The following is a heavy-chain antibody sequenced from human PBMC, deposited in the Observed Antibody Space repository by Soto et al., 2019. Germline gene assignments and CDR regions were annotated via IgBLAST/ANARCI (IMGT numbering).Heavy chain of an antibody. CDR1: GFTFNVSA. CDR2: ISAGGER. D-gene: IGHD6-19*01. Sequence: GGSLRLSCITSGFTFNVSAMSWVRQAPGKGLEFIAGISAGGERFYSDSVKGRFAISRDNSKSIVYLQMDSLRGEDTATYYCAKDQWDVWGKGTTVTVSS. CDR3: AKDQWDV. J-gene: IGHJ6*04. V-gene: IGHV3-23*01.